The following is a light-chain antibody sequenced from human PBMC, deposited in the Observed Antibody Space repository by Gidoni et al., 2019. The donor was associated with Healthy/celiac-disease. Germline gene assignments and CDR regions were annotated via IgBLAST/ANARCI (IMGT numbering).Light chain of an antibody. J-gene: IGKJ4*01. CDR2: GAS. CDR3: QQDYNSLT. CDR1: QSVSSSY. Sequence: PGERVTLSCRASQSVSSSYLTWYQQKPGQAPRLLIYGASTRATGIPARFSGSGSGTDFTLTISRLQPEDFAVYYGQQDYNSLTFGGGTKVEIK. V-gene: IGKV3D-7*01.